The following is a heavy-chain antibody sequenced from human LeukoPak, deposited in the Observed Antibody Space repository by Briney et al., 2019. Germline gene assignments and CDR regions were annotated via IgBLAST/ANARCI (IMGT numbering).Heavy chain of an antibody. D-gene: IGHD6-13*01. V-gene: IGHV3-21*01. CDR3: ARGRYSSHYFDY. J-gene: IGHJ4*02. Sequence: PGGSLRLSCAASGFTFSSYSMNWVRQAPGKGLEWVSSISSSSSYIYYADSVKGRFTISRDNAKNSLYLQMNSLRAEDTAVYYCARGRYSSHYFDYWGQGTLVTVSS. CDR2: ISSSSSYI. CDR1: GFTFSSYS.